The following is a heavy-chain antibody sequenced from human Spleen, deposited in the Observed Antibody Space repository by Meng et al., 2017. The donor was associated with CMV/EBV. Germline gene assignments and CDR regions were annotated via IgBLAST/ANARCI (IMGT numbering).Heavy chain of an antibody. CDR3: VRGRRSGGDDWYFDL. D-gene: IGHD3-16*01. J-gene: IGHJ2*01. CDR2: IYTSGST. V-gene: IGHV4-61*02. Sequence: SETLSLTCTVSGDSVKSGTYYWSWIRQPAGKGLEWIGRIYTSGSTNYNPSLKSRVTMSVDTSKNQFSLKLNSVIDADTAVYYCVRGRRSGGDDWYFDLWGRGTLVTVSS. CDR1: GDSVKSGTYY.